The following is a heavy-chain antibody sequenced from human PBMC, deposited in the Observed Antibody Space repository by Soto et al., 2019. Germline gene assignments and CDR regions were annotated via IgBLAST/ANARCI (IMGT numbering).Heavy chain of an antibody. J-gene: IGHJ4*02. CDR2: IYYSGST. CDR3: ATHYYDSSGYYHDY. Sequence: SETLSLTCTVSGGSISSGGYYWNWIRQHPGKGLEWIGYIYYSGSTNYNPSLKSRVTISVDTSKNQFSLKLSSVTAADTAVYYCATHYYDSSGYYHDYWGQGTLVTVSS. CDR1: GGSISSGGYY. D-gene: IGHD3-22*01. V-gene: IGHV4-61*08.